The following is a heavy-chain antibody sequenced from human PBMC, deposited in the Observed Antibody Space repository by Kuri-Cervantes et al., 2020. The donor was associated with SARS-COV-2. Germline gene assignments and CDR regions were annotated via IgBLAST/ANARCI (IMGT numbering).Heavy chain of an antibody. CDR1: GGSISSYY. CDR2: IYYSGST. J-gene: IGHJ4*02. V-gene: IGHV4-59*01. CDR3: AKGYSLIDY. D-gene: IGHD5-18*01. Sequence: GSLRLSCTVSGGSISSYYWSWIRQLPGKGLEWIGYIYYSGSTNYNPSLKSRVTISVDTSKNQFSLKLSSVTAADTAVYYCAKGYSLIDYWGQGTLVTVSS.